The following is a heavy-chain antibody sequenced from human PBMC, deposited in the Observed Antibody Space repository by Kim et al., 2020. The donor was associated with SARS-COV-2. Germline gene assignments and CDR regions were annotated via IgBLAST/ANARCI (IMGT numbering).Heavy chain of an antibody. J-gene: IGHJ5*02. Sequence: SETLSLTCAVYGGSFSGYYWSWIRQPPGKGLEWIGEINHSGSTNYNPSLKSRVTISVDTSKNQFSLKLSSVTAADTAVYYCASLIRITMIVDNWFDPWGQGTLVTVSS. V-gene: IGHV4-34*01. D-gene: IGHD3-22*01. CDR3: ASLIRITMIVDNWFDP. CDR2: INHSGST. CDR1: GGSFSGYY.